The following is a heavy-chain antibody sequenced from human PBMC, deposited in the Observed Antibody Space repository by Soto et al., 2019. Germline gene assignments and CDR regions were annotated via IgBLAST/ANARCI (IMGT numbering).Heavy chain of an antibody. V-gene: IGHV4-30-4*01. Sequence: SETLSLTCTVSGGSISSGDYYWSWIRQPPGKGLEWIGYIYYSGSTYYNPSLKSRVTISVDTSKNQFSLKLSSVTAADTALYYCAREVRMVRAHNWFDPWGQGTLVTVSS. J-gene: IGHJ5*02. CDR2: IYYSGST. CDR3: AREVRMVRAHNWFDP. D-gene: IGHD3-10*01. CDR1: GGSISSGDYY.